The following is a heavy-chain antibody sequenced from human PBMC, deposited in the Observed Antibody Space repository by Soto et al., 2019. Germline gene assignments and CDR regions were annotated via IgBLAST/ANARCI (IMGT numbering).Heavy chain of an antibody. CDR2: IKQDGSEK. J-gene: IGHJ4*02. Sequence: GGSLRPSCAASGFTFSSYWMSWVRQAPGKGLEWVANIKQDGSEKYYVDSVKGRFTISRDNAKNSLYLQMNSLRAEDTAVYYCARDRDYGSGSYFDYWGQGTLVTVSS. D-gene: IGHD3-10*01. V-gene: IGHV3-7*01. CDR3: ARDRDYGSGSYFDY. CDR1: GFTFSSYW.